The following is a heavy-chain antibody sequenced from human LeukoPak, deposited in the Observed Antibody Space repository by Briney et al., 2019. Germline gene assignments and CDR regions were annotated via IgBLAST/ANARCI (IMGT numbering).Heavy chain of an antibody. CDR1: GYTFTSYG. J-gene: IGHJ3*02. CDR3: ASTYYYGSGSYYIDAFDI. V-gene: IGHV1-18*01. Sequence: KVSCKASGYTFTSYGISWVRQAPGQGLEWMGWISAYNGNTNYAQKLQGRVTMTTDTSTSTAYMELRSLRSDDTAVYYCASTYYYGSGSYYIDAFDIWGQGTMVTVSS. D-gene: IGHD3-10*01. CDR2: ISAYNGNT.